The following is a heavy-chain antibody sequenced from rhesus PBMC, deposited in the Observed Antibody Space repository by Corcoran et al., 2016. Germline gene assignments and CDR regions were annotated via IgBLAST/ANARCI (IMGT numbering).Heavy chain of an antibody. CDR1: GSSISSYW. J-gene: IGHJ3*01. CDR2: INGNSGST. V-gene: IGHV4-80*01. D-gene: IGHD1-44*01. Sequence: QVQLQESGPGLVKPSETLSLTCTVSGSSISSYWWSWIRQPPGKGLEWIGEINGNSGSTNYNPSLKSRVTISRDTSKNQFSLKLSSVTAADTAVYYCAILKGNAFDFWGQGLRVTVSS. CDR3: AILKGNAFDF.